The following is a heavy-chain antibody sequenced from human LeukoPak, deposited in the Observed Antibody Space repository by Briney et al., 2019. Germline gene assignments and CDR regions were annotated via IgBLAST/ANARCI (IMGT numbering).Heavy chain of an antibody. Sequence: GGSLRLSCAASGFPFSSYEMNWVRQAPGKGLEWVSYISSSGSTIYYADSVKGRFTISRDNAKNSLYLQMNSLRAEDTAVYYCAREGLENNYYGMDVWGQGTTVTVSS. V-gene: IGHV3-48*03. CDR1: GFPFSSYE. CDR2: ISSSGSTI. D-gene: IGHD1-1*01. J-gene: IGHJ6*02. CDR3: AREGLENNYYGMDV.